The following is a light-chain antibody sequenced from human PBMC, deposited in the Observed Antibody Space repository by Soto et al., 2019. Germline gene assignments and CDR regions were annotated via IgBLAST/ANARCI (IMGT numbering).Light chain of an antibody. CDR3: AQYGTSPRT. V-gene: IGKV3-20*01. CDR1: QTISNNY. CDR2: AAS. Sequence: EIVLTQSPGTLSLSPGEGATLSCRASQTISNNYLAWYQHKPGQAPRLLIYAASTRATGIPDRFSGSGTGAEFTLTITRLEPENYAVNYCAQYGTSPRTFGQGTKVDI. J-gene: IGKJ1*01.